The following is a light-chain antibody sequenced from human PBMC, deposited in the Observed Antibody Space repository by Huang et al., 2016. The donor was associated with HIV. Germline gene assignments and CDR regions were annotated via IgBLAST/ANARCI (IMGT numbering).Light chain of an antibody. CDR3: QQSYRTPYT. Sequence: DIQMTQSPSSLSTFVVDRVTITCRASQNINTFLHWYQEKPGKAPRLLIYSASSLEDGVPSRFSGSASGTEFTLTISNLQPDDFATYYCQQSYRTPYTFGQGTKLDI. J-gene: IGKJ2*01. V-gene: IGKV1-39*01. CDR1: QNINTF. CDR2: SAS.